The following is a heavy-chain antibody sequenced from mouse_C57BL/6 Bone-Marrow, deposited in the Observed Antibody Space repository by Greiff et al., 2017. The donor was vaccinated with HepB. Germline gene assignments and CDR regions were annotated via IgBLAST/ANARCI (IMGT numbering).Heavy chain of an antibody. Sequence: EVKLMESGPELVKPGASVKIPCKASGYTFTDYNMDWVKQSHGKSLEWIGDINPNNGGTIYNQKFKGKATLTVDKSSSTAYMELRSLTSEDTAVYYCARGYDYDWFAYWGQGTLVTVSA. V-gene: IGHV1-18*01. CDR2: INPNNGGT. D-gene: IGHD2-4*01. CDR1: GYTFTDYN. J-gene: IGHJ3*01. CDR3: ARGYDYDWFAY.